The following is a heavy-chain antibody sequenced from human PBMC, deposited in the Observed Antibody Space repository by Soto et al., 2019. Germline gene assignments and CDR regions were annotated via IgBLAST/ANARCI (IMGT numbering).Heavy chain of an antibody. CDR3: ARGVTPYGMDV. J-gene: IGHJ6*02. CDR1: GYTFTSYG. CDR2: ISTYNGYT. D-gene: IGHD2-21*02. V-gene: IGHV1-18*01. Sequence: QVQLVQSGAEVKKPGASVKVSCKASGYTFTSYGISWVRQAPGQGLEWMGWISTYNGYTNYAQKFQGRVTITADESTSTAYMELSSLRSEDTAVYYCARGVTPYGMDVWGQGTTVTVSS.